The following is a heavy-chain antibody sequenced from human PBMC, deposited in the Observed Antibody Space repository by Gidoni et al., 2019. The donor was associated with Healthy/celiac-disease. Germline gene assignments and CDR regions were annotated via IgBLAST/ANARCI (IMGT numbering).Heavy chain of an antibody. Sequence: QLQLQESGPGLVKPSETLSLTCTVSGGSISSSSYYWGWIRQPPGKGLEWIGSIYYSGSTYYNPSLKSRVTISVDTSKNQFSLKLSSVTAADTAVYYCARHESGWYSRYLDYWGQGTLVTVSS. V-gene: IGHV4-39*01. D-gene: IGHD6-19*01. CDR3: ARHESGWYSRYLDY. J-gene: IGHJ4*02. CDR1: GGSISSSSYY. CDR2: IYYSGST.